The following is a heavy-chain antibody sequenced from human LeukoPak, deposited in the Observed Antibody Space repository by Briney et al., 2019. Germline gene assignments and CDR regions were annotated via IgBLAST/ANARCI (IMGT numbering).Heavy chain of an antibody. J-gene: IGHJ5*02. CDR3: ARDGQGYSSSPSNWFDP. CDR2: ISSSSSDI. D-gene: IGHD6-13*01. V-gene: IGHV3-21*01. CDR1: GFTFSSYS. Sequence: GGSLRLSCAASGFTFSSYSMMCVRHAPGGGRECVSSISSSSSDIYYADSVKGRFTISRDNAKNPLYLQMNSLRAEDTAVYYCARDGQGYSSSPSNWFDPWGQGTLVTVSS.